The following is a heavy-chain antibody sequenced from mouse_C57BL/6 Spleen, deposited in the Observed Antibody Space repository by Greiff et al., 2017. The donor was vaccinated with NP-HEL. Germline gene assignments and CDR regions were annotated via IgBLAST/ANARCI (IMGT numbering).Heavy chain of an antibody. D-gene: IGHD2-4*01. CDR3: ARGIRDYGWFAY. J-gene: IGHJ3*01. CDR1: GYSFTSYY. V-gene: IGHV1-66*01. CDR2: IYPGSGNT. Sequence: VKLQESGPELVKPGASVKISCKASGYSFTSYYIHWVKQRPGQGLEWIGWIYPGSGNTKYNEKFKGKATLTADTSSSTAYMQLSSLTSEDSAVYYCARGIRDYGWFAYWGQGTLVTVSA.